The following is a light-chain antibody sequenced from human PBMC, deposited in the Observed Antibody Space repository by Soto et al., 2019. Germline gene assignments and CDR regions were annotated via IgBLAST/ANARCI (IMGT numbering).Light chain of an antibody. CDR3: QVWDSDDEVV. CDR2: DDR. Sequence: SYVVTQAPSVSVAPGQTARITCGGNDIRSQSVHWYHQRPGQPPVLVVYDDRKRPSGIPDRFSASNSGPQATLTISRVESGDEGDYYCQVWDSDDEVVFGGGTKLTVL. J-gene: IGLJ2*01. CDR1: DIRSQS. V-gene: IGLV3-21*02.